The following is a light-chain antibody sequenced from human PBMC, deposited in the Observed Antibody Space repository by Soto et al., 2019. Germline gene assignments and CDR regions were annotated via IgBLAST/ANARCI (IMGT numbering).Light chain of an antibody. CDR3: QQYGSSPRT. Sequence: EIVLTQSPGTLSLSPGERATLSCRASQSVSSSFLAWYQQRPGQAPRLLIYAASNTAPGIPDRFSGSGSGTDFTLTISRLEPEDFAVYYCQQYGSSPRTFGGGTKV. CDR2: AAS. CDR1: QSVSSSF. J-gene: IGKJ4*01. V-gene: IGKV3-20*01.